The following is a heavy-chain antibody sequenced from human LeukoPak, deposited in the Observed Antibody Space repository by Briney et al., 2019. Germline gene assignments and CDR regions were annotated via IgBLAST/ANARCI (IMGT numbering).Heavy chain of an antibody. CDR2: IYPGDSDT. CDR1: GYSFTSYW. D-gene: IGHD3-22*01. CDR3: ARLALTYYYDSSGLDY. J-gene: IGHJ4*02. V-gene: IGHV5-51*01. Sequence: GESLKISCKGSGYSFTSYWIGWVRQMPGKGLEWMGTIYPGDSDTRYSPSFQGQVTISADKSISTAYLQWSSLKASDTAMYYCARLALTYYYDSSGLDYWGQGTLVTVSS.